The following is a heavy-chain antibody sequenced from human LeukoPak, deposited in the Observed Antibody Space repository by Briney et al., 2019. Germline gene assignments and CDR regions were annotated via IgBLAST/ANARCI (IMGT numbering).Heavy chain of an antibody. CDR1: GGSFSGYY. V-gene: IGHV4-34*01. CDR3: ARGEGGFDAFDI. CDR2: INHSGST. D-gene: IGHD3-16*01. J-gene: IGHJ3*02. Sequence: SETLSLTCAVYGGSFSGYYWSWIRQPPGKGLEWIGEINHSGSTNYNPSLKSRVTISVDTSKNQFSLQLNSVTPEDTAVYYCARGEGGFDAFDIWGQGTMVTVSS.